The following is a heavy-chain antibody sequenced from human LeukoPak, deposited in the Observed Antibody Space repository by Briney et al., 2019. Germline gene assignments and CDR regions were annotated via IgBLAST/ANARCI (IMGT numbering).Heavy chain of an antibody. CDR1: GFTFSSYA. CDR2: ISGSSGRT. CDR3: PNDRRYRVDDNYGCFDP. Sequence: PGGSLRLSCAASGFTFSSYAMSWVRQAPGKGLEWVSAISGSSGRTFYADSVKGRFTISRDNSKSTLYLQMNSLGAEDTAVYYCPNDRRYRVDDNYGCFDPWARERRSPSPQ. J-gene: IGHJ5*02. V-gene: IGHV3-23*01. D-gene: IGHD5-24*01.